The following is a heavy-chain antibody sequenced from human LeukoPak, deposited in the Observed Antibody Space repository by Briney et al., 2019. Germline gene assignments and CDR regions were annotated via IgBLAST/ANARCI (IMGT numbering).Heavy chain of an antibody. Sequence: SETLSLTCTVSRGSISSYYWSWIRQPPGKGLEWIGYIYTSGSTNYTPSLKSRVTISVDTSKNQFSLKLNSMTAADTAVYYCARSYSSSSYFDYWGQGTLVTVSS. V-gene: IGHV4-4*09. D-gene: IGHD6-6*01. CDR3: ARSYSSSSYFDY. CDR1: RGSISSYY. CDR2: IYTSGST. J-gene: IGHJ4*02.